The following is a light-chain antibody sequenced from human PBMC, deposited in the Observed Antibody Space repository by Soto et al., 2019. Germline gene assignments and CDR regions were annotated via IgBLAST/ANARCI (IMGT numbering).Light chain of an antibody. CDR3: QQYNIWPLWT. J-gene: IGKJ1*01. Sequence: EIVMTQSPATLSVSPGDRATLSCRASESVTSSLAWYQQKPGQPPRLLIYAASTRATDVPARFSGGGSETAFTLTLSSLQSEDFAVYFCQQYNIWPLWTFGQGTKVEI. V-gene: IGKV3-15*01. CDR2: AAS. CDR1: ESVTSS.